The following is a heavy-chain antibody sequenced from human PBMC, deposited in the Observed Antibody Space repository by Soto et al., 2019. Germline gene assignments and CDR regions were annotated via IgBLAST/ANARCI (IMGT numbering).Heavy chain of an antibody. CDR2: ISPSGSIT. Sequence: ASVKVSCKASGRTIINHFMHWVRQAPGQGLEWMGTISPSGSITNYAQKFQGRVTITADESTSTAYMELSSLRSEDTAVYYCALHYGSGSNYYYYGMDVWGQGTTVTVSS. J-gene: IGHJ6*02. CDR1: GRTIINHF. D-gene: IGHD3-10*01. V-gene: IGHV1-46*01. CDR3: ALHYGSGSNYYYYGMDV.